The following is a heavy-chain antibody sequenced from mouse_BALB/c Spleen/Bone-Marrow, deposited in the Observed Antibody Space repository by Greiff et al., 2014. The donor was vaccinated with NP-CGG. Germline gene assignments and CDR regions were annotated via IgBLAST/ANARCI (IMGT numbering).Heavy chain of an antibody. CDR1: GFIFTDYY. V-gene: IGHV7-3*02. CDR3: SRDGSRFYWSFDV. CDR2: IRNKANGYTT. D-gene: IGHD1-1*01. Sequence: EVMLLESGGGLVQPGGSLRLSCATSGFIFTDYYMSWVRQPPGKALEWLAFIRNKANGYTTEYSASVEGRFTISRDNSQSILYLQMNTLRAEDSATYYCSRDGSRFYWSFDVWGAGTTVTVSS. J-gene: IGHJ1*01.